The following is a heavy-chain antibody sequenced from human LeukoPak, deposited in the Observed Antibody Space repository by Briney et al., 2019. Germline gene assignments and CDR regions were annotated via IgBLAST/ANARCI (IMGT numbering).Heavy chain of an antibody. D-gene: IGHD1-14*01. CDR2: IKQDGSQK. V-gene: IGHV3-7*01. J-gene: IGHJ5*02. Sequence: GGSLRLSCAASGFTFSTYWMSWVRQAPGKGLEWVANIKQDGSQKYYMDSVKGRFTISRDNAKNSLYLQMNSLRPEDTAVYYCATGKNWFDPWGQGTLVTVSS. CDR1: GFTFSTYW. CDR3: ATGKNWFDP.